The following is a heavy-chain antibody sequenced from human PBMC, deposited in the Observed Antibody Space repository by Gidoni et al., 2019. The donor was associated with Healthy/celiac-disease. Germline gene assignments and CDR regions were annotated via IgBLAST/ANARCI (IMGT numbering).Heavy chain of an antibody. Sequence: EVQLVESGGGLVQPGGSLRLSCAASGFTFSSYSMDWVRQSPGKGLEGVSSISSSSSYIYYADSVKGRFTISRDNARNSLYLQMNSLRAEDTAVYYCARAGSFDYWGQGTLVTVSS. CDR1: GFTFSSYS. CDR2: ISSSSSYI. J-gene: IGHJ4*02. CDR3: ARAGSFDY. V-gene: IGHV3-21*01.